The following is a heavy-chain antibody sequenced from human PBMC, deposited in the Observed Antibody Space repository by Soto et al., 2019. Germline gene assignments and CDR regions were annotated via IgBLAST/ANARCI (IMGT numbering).Heavy chain of an antibody. J-gene: IGHJ4*02. V-gene: IGHV4-34*01. CDR2: INHSGST. CDR3: ARGAATVRGVIDFDY. Sequence: SETLSLTCAVYGGSFSGYYWSWIRQPPGKGLEWIGEINHSGSTNYNPSLKSRVTISVDTSKNQFSLKLSSVTAADTAVYYCARGAATVRGVIDFDYWGQGTLVTVSS. CDR1: GGSFSGYY. D-gene: IGHD3-10*01.